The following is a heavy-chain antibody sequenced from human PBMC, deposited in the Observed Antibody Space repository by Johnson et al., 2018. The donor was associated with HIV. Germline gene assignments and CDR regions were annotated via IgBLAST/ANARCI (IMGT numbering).Heavy chain of an antibody. V-gene: IGHV3-30*03. Sequence: QVQLVESGGGLVQPGGSLRLSCAASGFTFSSYAMNWVRQAPGKGLEWVAVISYDGSNQYCADSVKGRFSISRDNSKKKLYLQMNSLRAEDTAVYYCARDYRYGGNSAFDIWGQGTMVTVSS. CDR2: ISYDGSNQ. CDR3: ARDYRYGGNSAFDI. J-gene: IGHJ3*02. D-gene: IGHD4-23*01. CDR1: GFTFSSYA.